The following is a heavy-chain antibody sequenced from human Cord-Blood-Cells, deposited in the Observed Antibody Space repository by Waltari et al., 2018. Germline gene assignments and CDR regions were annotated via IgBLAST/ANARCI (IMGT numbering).Heavy chain of an antibody. Sequence: QVQLQQWGAGLLKPSETLSLTCAVYGGSFSGYYWRWIRQPPGKGLELIGEINHSGSSNYNPSLKSRVTRSVDTSKSQFSLKRSSVPAADTAVYYCARIAAAGYNWFDPWGQGTLVTVSS. CDR1: GGSFSGYY. V-gene: IGHV4-34*01. D-gene: IGHD6-13*01. CDR2: INHSGSS. CDR3: ARIAAAGYNWFDP. J-gene: IGHJ5*02.